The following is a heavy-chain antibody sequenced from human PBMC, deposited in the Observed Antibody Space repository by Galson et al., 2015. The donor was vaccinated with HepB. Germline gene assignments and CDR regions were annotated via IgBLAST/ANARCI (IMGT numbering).Heavy chain of an antibody. CDR1: GFTFSSSS. CDR3: ATSTHVSYYYYYMDV. Sequence: SLRLSCAASGFTFSSSSMNWVRQAPGQGLEWISYISSSSRPVFYADSVKGRFTISRDNAKNSLYLQMNSLRDEDTAVYYCATSTHVSYYYYYMDVWGQGTTVTVSS. D-gene: IGHD5/OR15-5a*01. CDR2: ISSSSRPV. V-gene: IGHV3-48*02. J-gene: IGHJ6*03.